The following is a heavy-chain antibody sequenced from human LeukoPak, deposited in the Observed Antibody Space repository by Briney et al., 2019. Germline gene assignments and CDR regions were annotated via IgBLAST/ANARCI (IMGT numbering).Heavy chain of an antibody. J-gene: IGHJ3*02. V-gene: IGHV5-51*01. CDR1: GYSFASYW. D-gene: IGHD1-26*01. CDR2: IYPGDSDT. Sequence: GESLKISCKGSGYSFASYWIGWVRQMPGKGLEWMGIIYPGDSDTRYSPSFQGQVTISADKSISTAYLQWSSLKASDTAMYYCARLSFLGSYADACDIWGQGTMVTVSS. CDR3: ARLSFLGSYADACDI.